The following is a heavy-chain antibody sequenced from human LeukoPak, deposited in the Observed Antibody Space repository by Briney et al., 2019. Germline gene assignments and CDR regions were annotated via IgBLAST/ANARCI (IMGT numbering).Heavy chain of an antibody. J-gene: IGHJ3*01. D-gene: IGHD3-3*01. CDR1: GFTFSSYA. CDR3: AKDDDFWSGYPLSDAFDF. V-gene: IGHV3-23*01. Sequence: GGALRLSCAASGFTFSSYAMSWVRQAPGKGLEWVSAISGSGGSTYYADPVKGRFTISRDNSKNTLYLQMNSLRAEDTAVYYCAKDDDFWSGYPLSDAFDFWGQGTMVTVSS. CDR2: ISGSGGST.